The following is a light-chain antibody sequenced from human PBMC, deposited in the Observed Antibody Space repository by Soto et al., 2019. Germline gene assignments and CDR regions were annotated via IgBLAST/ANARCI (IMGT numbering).Light chain of an antibody. CDR3: QQYENWPWT. J-gene: IGKJ1*01. CDR2: AAS. V-gene: IGKV3-15*01. Sequence: ERVVTQSPATLSVSPGEGATLSCRASESVSTNLAWYQQKPGQAPRLLIYAASTRATGVPARFSGSGSETEFTLTISSLQSEDVAAYYCQQYENWPWTFGQGTKVDNK. CDR1: ESVSTN.